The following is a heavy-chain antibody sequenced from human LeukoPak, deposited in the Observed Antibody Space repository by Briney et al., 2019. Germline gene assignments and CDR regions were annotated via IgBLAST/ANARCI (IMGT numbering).Heavy chain of an antibody. D-gene: IGHD2-2*03. CDR3: AELDIVVVPAAMGK. V-gene: IGHV3-23*01. Sequence: GGSLRLSCTASGFAFDEHAMSWVRQAPGKGLEWVSAISGSGGSTYYADSVKGRFTISRDNSKNTLYLQMNSLRAEDTAVYYCAELDIVVVPAAMGKWGQGTLVTVSS. CDR1: GFAFDEHA. J-gene: IGHJ4*02. CDR2: ISGSGGST.